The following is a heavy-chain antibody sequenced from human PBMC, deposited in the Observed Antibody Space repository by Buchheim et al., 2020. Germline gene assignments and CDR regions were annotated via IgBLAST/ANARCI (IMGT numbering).Heavy chain of an antibody. CDR3: AKGRCTGAFCSVDY. CDR2: ISGRDVTT. V-gene: IGHV3-23*01. Sequence: EVQLLESGGGLVQPGESLRLSCAASGFTFSTYAMTWVRQAPGKGLEWDSNISGRDVTTYYADSVKGRFPISRDNSKNTLYLQMNSLKAEDTAMYYCAKGRCTGAFCSVDYWGQGTL. J-gene: IGHJ4*02. D-gene: IGHD2-8*02. CDR1: GFTFSTYA.